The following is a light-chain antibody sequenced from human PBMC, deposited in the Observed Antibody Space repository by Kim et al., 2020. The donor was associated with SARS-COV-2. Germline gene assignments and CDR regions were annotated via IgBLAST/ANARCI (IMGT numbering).Light chain of an antibody. CDR2: EVI. Sequence: PGQSVTITSTGTDSDFGSFNYVSWYQQHPGKAPKLIIYEVIKRPSGVPDRFSGSKSGNMASLTVSGLQAEDEADYYCTTHGGYNYVFGTGTKVTVL. J-gene: IGLJ1*01. V-gene: IGLV2-8*01. CDR1: DSDFGSFNY. CDR3: TTHGGYNYV.